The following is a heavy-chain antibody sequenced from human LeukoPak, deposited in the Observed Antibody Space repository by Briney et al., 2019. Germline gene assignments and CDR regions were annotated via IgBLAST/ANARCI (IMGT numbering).Heavy chain of an antibody. J-gene: IGHJ4*02. V-gene: IGHV5-51*01. D-gene: IGHD3-10*01. CDR3: ARVGVRGVNGRAYFDY. CDR2: IYPGDSDT. Sequence: GESLKISCQGSGYTFTNYWIGWVRQMPGKGLEWMGIIYPGDSDTTYNPSSQGQVTFSVDKSSSTAYLRWSSLKASDTAIYYCARVGVRGVNGRAYFDYWGQGTLVTVSS. CDR1: GYTFTNYW.